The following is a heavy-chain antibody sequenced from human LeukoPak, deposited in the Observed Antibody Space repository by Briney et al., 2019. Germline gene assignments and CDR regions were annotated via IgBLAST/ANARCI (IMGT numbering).Heavy chain of an antibody. V-gene: IGHV3-30*04. CDR3: ARGGYIDALNC. J-gene: IGHJ4*02. CDR1: GFPFSTYP. D-gene: IGHD5-24*01. CDR2: VSSDGNSK. Sequence: SGGSLRLSCVASGFPFSTYPMHWVRQAPGKGLEWVALVSSDGNSKYYADSVKGRFTISRDNSKDMLYLQVDSLRTEDTAIYYCARGGYIDALNCWGRGTLVTVSS.